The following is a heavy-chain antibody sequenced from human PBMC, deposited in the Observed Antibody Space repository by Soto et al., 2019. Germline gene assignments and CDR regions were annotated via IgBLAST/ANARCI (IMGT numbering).Heavy chain of an antibody. Sequence: QVQLQQWGAGLLKPSETLSLTCAVYGGSFSGYYWSWLRQPPGKGLEWIGEINHSGSTNYNPSLKSRVTISVDTSKNQFSLKLSSVTAADTAVYYCARVWIDWNYVCWFDPWGQGTLVTVSS. CDR3: ARVWIDWNYVCWFDP. CDR2: INHSGST. D-gene: IGHD1-7*01. J-gene: IGHJ5*02. V-gene: IGHV4-34*01. CDR1: GGSFSGYY.